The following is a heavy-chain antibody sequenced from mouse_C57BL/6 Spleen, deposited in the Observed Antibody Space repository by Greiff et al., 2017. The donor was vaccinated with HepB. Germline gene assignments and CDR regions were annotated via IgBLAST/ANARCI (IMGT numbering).Heavy chain of an antibody. CDR2: ISDGGSYT. V-gene: IGHV5-4*01. D-gene: IGHD1-1*01. CDR3: ARDHGSKGNYFDY. J-gene: IGHJ2*01. CDR1: GFTFSSYA. Sequence: EVQGVESGGGLVKPGGSLKLSCAASGFTFSSYAMSWVRQTPEKRLEWVATISDGGSYTYYPDNVKGRFTISRDNAKNNLYLQMSHLKSEDTAMYYCARDHGSKGNYFDYWGQGTTLTVSS.